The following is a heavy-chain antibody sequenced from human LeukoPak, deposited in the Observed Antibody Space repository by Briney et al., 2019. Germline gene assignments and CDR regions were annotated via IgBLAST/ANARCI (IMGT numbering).Heavy chain of an antibody. D-gene: IGHD3-22*01. J-gene: IGHJ4*02. CDR2: INHSGST. CDR1: GGSFSGYY. V-gene: IGHV4-34*01. CDR3: ARVRYYDSSGYYPTADY. Sequence: SGTLSLTCAVYGGSFSGYYWSWIRQPPGKGLEWIGEINHSGSTNYNPSLKSRVTISVDTSKNQFSLKRSSVTAADTAVYYCARVRYYDSSGYYPTADYWGQGTLVTVSS.